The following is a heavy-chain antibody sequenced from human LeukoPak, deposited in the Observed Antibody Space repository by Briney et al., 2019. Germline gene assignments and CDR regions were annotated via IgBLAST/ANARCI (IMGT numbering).Heavy chain of an antibody. D-gene: IGHD5-18*01. V-gene: IGHV3-74*01. CDR1: GFTFSNHW. J-gene: IGHJ4*02. CDR3: ARGGSDTAMAHDY. CDR2: INRDGSRT. Sequence: GGSLRLSCAASGFTFSNHWMHWVRQAPGTGLMWVSRINRDGSRTDYADSVKGRFTTSRDDAKNTLYLQVNSLRAEDTAVYFCARGGSDTAMAHDYWGQGTLVTVSS.